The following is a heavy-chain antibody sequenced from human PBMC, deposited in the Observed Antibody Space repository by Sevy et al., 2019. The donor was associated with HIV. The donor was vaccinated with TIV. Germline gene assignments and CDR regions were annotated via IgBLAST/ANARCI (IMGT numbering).Heavy chain of an antibody. CDR2: ISNYNSNK. J-gene: IGHJ5*02. Sequence: ASVKVSCEASGYTFSSYGITWVRQAPGQGLEWMGWISNYNSNKKPAQKFQDRLTMTTDTSTSTAYMELRSLRKDDTAAYYCARGVSVVATTGVWFDPWGQGTLVTVSS. CDR1: GYTFSSYG. V-gene: IGHV1-18*01. CDR3: ARGVSVVATTGVWFDP. D-gene: IGHD5-12*01.